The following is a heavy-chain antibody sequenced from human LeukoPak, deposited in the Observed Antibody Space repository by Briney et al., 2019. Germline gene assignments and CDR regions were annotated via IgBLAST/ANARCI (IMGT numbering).Heavy chain of an antibody. J-gene: IGHJ4*02. V-gene: IGHV4-31*03. CDR1: GGSISSGGYY. Sequence: SETLSLTCTVSGGSISSGGYYWSWIRQHPGKGLEWIGYIYYSGSTYYNPSLKSRVTISVDTSKNQFSLKLSSVTAADTAVYYCATANWGDPDYWGQGTLVTVSS. CDR3: ATANWGDPDY. CDR2: IYYSGST. D-gene: IGHD7-27*01.